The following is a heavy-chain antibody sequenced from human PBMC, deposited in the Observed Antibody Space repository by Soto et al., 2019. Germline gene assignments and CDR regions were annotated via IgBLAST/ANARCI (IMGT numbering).Heavy chain of an antibody. J-gene: IGHJ4*02. D-gene: IGHD6-13*01. V-gene: IGHV3-30-3*01. CDR2: ISYDGSNK. CDR3: ARETRGQQLNN. Sequence: QVQLVESGGGVVQPGRSLRLSCAASGFTFSSYAMHWVRQAPGKGLEWVAVISYDGSNKYYADSVKGRFTISRDNSKNTLYLQMNSLRAEDTAVYYCARETRGQQLNNWGQGTLVTVSS. CDR1: GFTFSSYA.